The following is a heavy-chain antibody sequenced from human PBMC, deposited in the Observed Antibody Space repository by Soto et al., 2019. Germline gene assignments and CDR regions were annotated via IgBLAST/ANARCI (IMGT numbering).Heavy chain of an antibody. CDR3: AGEVPSRYFDL. CDR2: INHSGST. J-gene: IGHJ2*01. V-gene: IGHV4-34*01. Sequence: QVRLQQWGAGLLKPSETLPLTCAVYGGSFSDYYWSWIRQPPGKGLEWIGEINHSGSTNYNPSLRGRVTRSVDTCKNQLSRELSSVTAADAAVYCCAGEVPSRYFDLWGRGTPVTVSS. CDR1: GGSFSDYY. D-gene: IGHD3-10*01.